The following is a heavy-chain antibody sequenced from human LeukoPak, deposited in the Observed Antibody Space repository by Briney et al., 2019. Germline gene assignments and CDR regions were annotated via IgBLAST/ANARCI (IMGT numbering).Heavy chain of an antibody. Sequence: GGSLRLSCAASGFTFSSYAMRWVRQAPGRGLEWVAIISYDGRNKYYADYVKGRFTISRDNSKNTLYLQMNSLRVEDTAVYYCARDGSIAVKNWFDPWGQGTLVTVSS. V-gene: IGHV3-30*04. J-gene: IGHJ5*02. CDR3: ARDGSIAVKNWFDP. CDR1: GFTFSSYA. D-gene: IGHD6-19*01. CDR2: ISYDGRNK.